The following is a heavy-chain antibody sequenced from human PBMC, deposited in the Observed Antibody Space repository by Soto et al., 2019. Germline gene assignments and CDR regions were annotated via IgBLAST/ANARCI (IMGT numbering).Heavy chain of an antibody. CDR1: GFTFSSYA. CDR2: ISGGGGST. D-gene: IGHD1-26*01. V-gene: IGHV3-23*01. J-gene: IGHJ4*02. Sequence: EVQLLESGGGLVQPGGSLRLSCAASGFTFSSYAMSWVRQAPGKGLAWVSAISGGGGSTYYADSVKGRFTISRDNSKNTLYLQMNSLGAEDAAVYYCETEGRTRGGGCFDFWGQGTLVTVSS. CDR3: ETEGRTRGGGCFDF.